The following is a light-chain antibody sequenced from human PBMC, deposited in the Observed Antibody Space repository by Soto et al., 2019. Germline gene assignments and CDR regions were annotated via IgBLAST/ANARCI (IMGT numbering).Light chain of an antibody. CDR2: EVS. CDR1: SSDVGAYNS. CDR3: SSYAGATNLV. J-gene: IGLJ2*01. V-gene: IGLV2-8*01. Sequence: QSPLTQPPSASGSPGQSVTISCTGTSSDVGAYNSVSWYQHYPGKSPKLLIYEVSKRPSGVPDRFSGSKSGNTASLTVSGLQAEDEADYYCSSYAGATNLVFGGGTKLTVL.